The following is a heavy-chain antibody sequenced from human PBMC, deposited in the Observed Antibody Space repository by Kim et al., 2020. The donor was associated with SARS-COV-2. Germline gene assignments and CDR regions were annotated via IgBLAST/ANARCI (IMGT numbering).Heavy chain of an antibody. CDR3: AKEEIQIPYDL. D-gene: IGHD5-18*01. J-gene: IGHJ2*01. V-gene: IGHV3-23*01. CDR2: ISDTGAST. Sequence: GGSLRLSCASSGFTFNKYVMSWVRQAPGKGLEWVSAISDTGASTHYADSVKGRFTISRDNSKNTVYLQMNSLRAEDTAVYFCAKEEIQIPYDLWGRGSL. CDR1: GFTFNKYV.